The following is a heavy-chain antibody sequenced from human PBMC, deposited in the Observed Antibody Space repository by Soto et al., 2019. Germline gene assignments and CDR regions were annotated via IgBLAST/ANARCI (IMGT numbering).Heavy chain of an antibody. D-gene: IGHD6-6*01. CDR2: ISGSGGST. CDR3: AKNTRGYSSSRYYFDY. J-gene: IGHJ4*02. CDR1: GFTFSIYA. V-gene: IGHV3-23*01. Sequence: PGGSLRLSCAASGFTFSIYAMSWVRHAPGKGLEWVSAISGSGGSTYYADSVKGRFTISRDNSKNTLYLQMNSLRAEDTAVYYCAKNTRGYSSSRYYFDYWGQGTLVTVSS.